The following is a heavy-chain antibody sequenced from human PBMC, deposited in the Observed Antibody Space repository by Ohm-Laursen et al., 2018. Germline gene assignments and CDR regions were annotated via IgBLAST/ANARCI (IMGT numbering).Heavy chain of an antibody. J-gene: IGHJ4*02. CDR1: GYTFTSYD. CDR3: ARGDTAMVSPDY. Sequence: ASVKVSCNASGYTFTSYDINWVRQATGQGLEWMGWMNPNSGNTGYAQKFQGRVTMTRNTSISTAYMELSSLRSEDTAVYYCARGDTAMVSPDYWGQGTLVTVSS. D-gene: IGHD5-18*01. CDR2: MNPNSGNT. V-gene: IGHV1-8*01.